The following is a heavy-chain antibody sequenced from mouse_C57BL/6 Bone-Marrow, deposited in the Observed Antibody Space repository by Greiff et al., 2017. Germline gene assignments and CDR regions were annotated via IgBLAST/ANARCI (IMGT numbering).Heavy chain of an antibody. Sequence: VQLQQSGAELARPGASVKLSCKASGYTFTSYGISWVKQRTGQGLEWIGEIYPRSGNTYYNEKFKGKATLTADKSSSTAYMVLRSLTSEVSAVYFCARFPYYYGSNYFDYWGQGTTLTVSS. CDR2: IYPRSGNT. CDR1: GYTFTSYG. J-gene: IGHJ2*01. V-gene: IGHV1-81*01. D-gene: IGHD1-1*01. CDR3: ARFPYYYGSNYFDY.